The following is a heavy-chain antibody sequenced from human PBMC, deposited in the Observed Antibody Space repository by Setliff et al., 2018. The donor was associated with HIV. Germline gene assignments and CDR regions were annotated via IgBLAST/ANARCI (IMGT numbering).Heavy chain of an antibody. CDR1: GFIFSTNW. J-gene: IGHJ4*01. V-gene: IGHV3-7*01. CDR2: INQDGNQI. Sequence: GESLKISCAASGFIFSTNWMSWVRQAPGKGPEWVANINQDGNQIYYLQSVKGRFTISRDNAKNSLYLQMNSLRVEDTAIYYCARGGASSLPLDYWGHGTLVTVSS. D-gene: IGHD6-13*01. CDR3: ARGGASSLPLDY.